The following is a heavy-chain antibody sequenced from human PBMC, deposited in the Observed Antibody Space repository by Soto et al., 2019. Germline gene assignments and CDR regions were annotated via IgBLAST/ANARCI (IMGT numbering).Heavy chain of an antibody. CDR1: VFTFSSYA. V-gene: IGHV3-23*01. CDR2: ISSSGDTT. CDR3: AKPGYLEQWLVRGYFDY. Sequence: GGSLRLSCAASVFTFSSYAMSWVRQAPGKGLEWVSAISSSGDTTHYADSVKGRFIISRDNSKNTLYLQMNSLRAEDTAVYYCAKPGYLEQWLVRGYFDYWGQGTMVTVSS. D-gene: IGHD6-19*01. J-gene: IGHJ4*02.